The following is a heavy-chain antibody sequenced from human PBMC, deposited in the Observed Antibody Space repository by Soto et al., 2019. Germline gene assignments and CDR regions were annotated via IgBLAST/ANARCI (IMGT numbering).Heavy chain of an antibody. V-gene: IGHV3-11*01. D-gene: IGHD3-3*01. CDR3: ARAPKTQLEWLSSDAFDI. CDR1: GFTFSDYY. Sequence: PGGSLRLSCAASGFTFSDYYMSWIRQAPGKGLEWVSYISSSGSTMYYADSVKGRFTISRDNAKNSLYLQLNFLRAEDTALYYCARAPKTQLEWLSSDAFDIWGQGTMVTVSS. J-gene: IGHJ3*02. CDR2: ISSSGSTM.